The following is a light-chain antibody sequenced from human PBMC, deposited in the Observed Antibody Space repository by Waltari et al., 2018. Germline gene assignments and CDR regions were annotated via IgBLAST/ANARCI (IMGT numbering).Light chain of an antibody. CDR1: GLISYY. V-gene: IGLV3-19*01. Sequence: SSELPQDPAVSVAMGPTVGITFQGGGLISYYPSCYQQRPGPAPILVIYAKTNRPSGVPDRFSGSSSHNTGSLTITGAQAEDEASYYCHSRDASGVAGSFGGGTKLTVL. J-gene: IGLJ2*01. CDR2: AKT. CDR3: HSRDASGVAGS.